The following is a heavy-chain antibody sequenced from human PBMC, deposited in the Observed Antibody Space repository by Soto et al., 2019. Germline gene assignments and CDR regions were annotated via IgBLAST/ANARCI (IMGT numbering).Heavy chain of an antibody. Sequence: EVQLVESGGGLVQPGRSLRLSCAAAGFTFNDYAMHWVRQAPGKGLEWVSGINWNSGFIVYADSVKGRFTISRDNAKNSLYLKMNSLRPEVTALYFCAKDMGYGNFSLVPGFDYWGLGTLVTVSS. J-gene: IGHJ4*02. CDR1: GFTFNDYA. CDR3: AKDMGYGNFSLVPGFDY. D-gene: IGHD4-17*01. V-gene: IGHV3-9*01. CDR2: INWNSGFI.